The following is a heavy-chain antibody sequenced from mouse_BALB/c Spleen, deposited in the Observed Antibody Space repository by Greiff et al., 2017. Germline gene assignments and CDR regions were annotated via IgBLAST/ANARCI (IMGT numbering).Heavy chain of an antibody. J-gene: IGHJ3*01. D-gene: IGHD1-1*01. CDR2: ILPGSGST. V-gene: IGHV1-9*01. Sequence: VQLQQSGAELMKPGASVKISCKATGYTFSSYWIEWVKQRPGHGLEWIGEILPGSGSTNYNEKFKGKATFTADTSSNTAYMQLSSLTSEDSAVYYCARRVYYGSSYGFAYWGQGTQVTVSA. CDR1: GYTFSSYW. CDR3: ARRVYYGSSYGFAY.